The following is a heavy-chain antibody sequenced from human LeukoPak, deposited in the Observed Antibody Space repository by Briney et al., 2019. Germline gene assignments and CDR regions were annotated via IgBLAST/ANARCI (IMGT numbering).Heavy chain of an antibody. CDR2: INPNSGGT. CDR1: GYTFTDYF. Sequence: ASVKVSCKASGYTFTDYFMHWVRQAPGQGLEWMGWINPNSGGTNYAQKFQGRVTMTRDTSISTAYMELSRLRSDDTAVYYCASEDHFHRTTGTTSLDYWGQGTLVTDSS. J-gene: IGHJ4*02. CDR3: ASEDHFHRTTGTTSLDY. D-gene: IGHD1-1*01. V-gene: IGHV1-2*02.